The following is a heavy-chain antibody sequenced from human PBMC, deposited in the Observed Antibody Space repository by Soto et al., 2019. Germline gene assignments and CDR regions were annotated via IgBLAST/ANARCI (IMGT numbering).Heavy chain of an antibody. CDR3: ARAEEYMVRGVIGGVLFDY. D-gene: IGHD3-10*01. CDR2: IYYSGST. CDR1: GGSISSGDYY. Sequence: PSETLSLTCTVSGGSISSGDYYWSWIRQPPGKGLEWIGYIYYSGSTYYNPSLKSRVTISVDTSKNQFSLKLSSVTAADTAVYYCARAEEYMVRGVIGGVLFDYWGQGTLVTVSS. V-gene: IGHV4-30-4*01. J-gene: IGHJ4*02.